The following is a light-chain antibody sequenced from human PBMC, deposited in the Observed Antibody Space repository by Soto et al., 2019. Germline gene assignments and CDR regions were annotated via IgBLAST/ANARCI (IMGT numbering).Light chain of an antibody. CDR2: DAS. CDR1: QNISVW. V-gene: IGKV1-5*01. Sequence: DIQMTQSPSTLSASVGDGVTITCRASQNISVWLAWYQQRPGKAPKFLIYDASSLETGVPSRFSGSGSGTEFTLTISSLQSEDFAVYYCQQYNNWPRTFGQGTKVEIK. J-gene: IGKJ1*01. CDR3: QQYNNWPRT.